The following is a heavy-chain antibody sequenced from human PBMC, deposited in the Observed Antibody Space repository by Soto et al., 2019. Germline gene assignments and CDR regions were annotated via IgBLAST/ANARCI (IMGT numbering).Heavy chain of an antibody. Sequence: PGGSLRLSCAASGFTFSSYGMHWVRQAPGKGLEWVAVIWYDGSNKYYADSVKGRFTISRDNSKNTLYLQMNSLRAEDTAVYYCARGSYQLLYSYFDDWGQGTLVTVSS. CDR2: IWYDGSNK. CDR1: GFTFSSYG. J-gene: IGHJ4*02. V-gene: IGHV3-33*01. CDR3: ARGSYQLLYSYFDD. D-gene: IGHD2-2*02.